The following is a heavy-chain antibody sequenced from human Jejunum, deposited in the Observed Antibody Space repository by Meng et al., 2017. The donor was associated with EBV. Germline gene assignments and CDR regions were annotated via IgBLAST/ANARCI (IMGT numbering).Heavy chain of an antibody. V-gene: IGHV4-30-2*01. Sequence: QRQLQESGSVLGNPSGPLSLTGAVSVGFISSGGYSGHWIRQPPGKGLQWIGYIYYSGSAFYNPSLKSRVTLSVDRSKNQFSLNLSSVTAADTAVYYCARGAYFDYWGQGTLVTVSS. CDR2: IYYSGSA. CDR3: ARGAYFDY. CDR1: VGFISSGGYS. J-gene: IGHJ4*02.